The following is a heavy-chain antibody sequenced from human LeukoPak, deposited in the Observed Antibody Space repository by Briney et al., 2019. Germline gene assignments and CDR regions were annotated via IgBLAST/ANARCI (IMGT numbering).Heavy chain of an antibody. J-gene: IGHJ4*02. CDR1: GGTFSSYA. V-gene: IGHV1-69*05. Sequence: SVKVSCKASGGTFSSYAISWVRQAPGQGLEWMGGIIPIFGTANYAQKFQGRVTMTRNTSISTAYMELSSLRSEDTAVYYCARGLVGASVEFDYWGQGTLVTVSS. CDR3: ARGLVGASVEFDY. CDR2: IIPIFGTA. D-gene: IGHD1-26*01.